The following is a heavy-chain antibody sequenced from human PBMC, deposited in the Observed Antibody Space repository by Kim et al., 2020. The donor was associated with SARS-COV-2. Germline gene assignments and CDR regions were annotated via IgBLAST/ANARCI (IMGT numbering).Heavy chain of an antibody. V-gene: IGHV3-66*01. CDR3: ARAYSGNYYFDC. CDR2: ISTAGYA. Sequence: GVSLRLSCAASGFTVSHNYINWVRQAPGKGLEWVSVISTAGYAYFADSVKGRFAISTDNSKNTVHLQMNNLRAEDTAVYYCARAYSGNYYFDCWGQGTLV. CDR1: GFTVSHNY. J-gene: IGHJ4*02. D-gene: IGHD1-26*01.